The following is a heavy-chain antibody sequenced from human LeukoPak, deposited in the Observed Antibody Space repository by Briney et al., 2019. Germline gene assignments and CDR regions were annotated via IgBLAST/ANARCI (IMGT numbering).Heavy chain of an antibody. J-gene: IGHJ4*02. CDR2: IYSGGSK. CDR1: GFTVSSNY. Sequence: GGSLRLSCAASGFTVSSNYMSWVRQAPGKGLEWVSVIYSGGSKYYADSVKGRFTISRDNSKNTLYLQMNSLRADDTAVYYCARDHSSGYTYGGDYWGQGTLVTVSS. CDR3: ARDHSSGYTYGGDY. V-gene: IGHV3-53*01. D-gene: IGHD5-18*01.